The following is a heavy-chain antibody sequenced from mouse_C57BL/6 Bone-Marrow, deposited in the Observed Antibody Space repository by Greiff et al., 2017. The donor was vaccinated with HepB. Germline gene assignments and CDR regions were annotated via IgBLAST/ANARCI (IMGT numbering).Heavy chain of an antibody. Sequence: QVQLQQPGAELVMPGASVKLSCKASGYTFTSYWMHWVKQRPGQGLEWIGEIDPSDSYTNYNQKFKGKSTLTVDKSSSTAYMQLSSLTSEDSAVYYCARLGYCNYVLYYFDYWGQGTTLTVSS. D-gene: IGHD2-10*02. CDR2: IDPSDSYT. J-gene: IGHJ2*01. CDR3: ARLGYCNYVLYYFDY. V-gene: IGHV1-69*01. CDR1: GYTFTSYW.